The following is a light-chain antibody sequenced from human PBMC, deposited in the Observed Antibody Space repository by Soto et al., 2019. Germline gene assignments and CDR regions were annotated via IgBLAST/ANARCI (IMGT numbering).Light chain of an antibody. CDR2: EVS. CDR1: SRDVGGYNY. Sequence: QSVLSQPPSASGSPGQSVTIFCTGTSRDVGGYNYVSWYQQHPGKAPILMIYEVSKRPSGVPDRFSGSKSGNTAYLTVSGLQAEDEADYYCSSYAGSNNYVFGTGTKVTVL. V-gene: IGLV2-8*01. CDR3: SSYAGSNNYV. J-gene: IGLJ1*01.